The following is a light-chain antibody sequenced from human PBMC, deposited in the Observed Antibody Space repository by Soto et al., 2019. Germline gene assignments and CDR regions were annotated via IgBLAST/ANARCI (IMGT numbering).Light chain of an antibody. CDR2: DAS. CDR3: QHRSSWPPLI. Sequence: EIVLTQSPATLSLSPGERATLSCRASQSVGSYLAWFQQKPGQAPRLLIYDASNRATGIPARFSGSRSGTDFTLTVSSLEPEDFAVYYCQHRSSWPPLIFGGGNKVEIK. J-gene: IGKJ4*01. V-gene: IGKV3-11*01. CDR1: QSVGSY.